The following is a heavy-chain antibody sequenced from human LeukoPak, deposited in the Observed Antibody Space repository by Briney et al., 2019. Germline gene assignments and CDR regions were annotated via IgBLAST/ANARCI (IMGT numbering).Heavy chain of an antibody. CDR1: GFTFSSYA. CDR3: AKVQIGYSSSSDAFDI. J-gene: IGHJ3*02. CDR2: ISGSGGST. Sequence: GGSLRLSCAASGFTFSSYAMSWVRQAPGKGLEWVSAISGSGGSTYYADSVKGRFTISRDNSKNTLYLQMNSLRAEDTAVYYCAKVQIGYSSSSDAFDIWGQGTMVAVSS. V-gene: IGHV3-23*01. D-gene: IGHD6-6*01.